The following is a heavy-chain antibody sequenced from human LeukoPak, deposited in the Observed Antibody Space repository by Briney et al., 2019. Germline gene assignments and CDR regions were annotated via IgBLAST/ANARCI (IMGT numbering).Heavy chain of an antibody. CDR3: AKDYPDLTSPTTPLGPFFDA. Sequence: PGGSLRLSCAASGFTFSTYAMTWVRQAPGKGLEWVSTITSGLTTYYADSVRGRFTISRDNSKSTVYLQMYSLRAEDAALYYCAKDYPDLTSPTTPLGPFFDAWGPGTLVTVSS. V-gene: IGHV3-23*01. J-gene: IGHJ4*02. D-gene: IGHD1-7*01. CDR1: GFTFSTYA. CDR2: ITSGLTT.